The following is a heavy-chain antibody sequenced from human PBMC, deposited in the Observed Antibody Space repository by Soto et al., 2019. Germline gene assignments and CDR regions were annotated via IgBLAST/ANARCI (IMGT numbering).Heavy chain of an antibody. CDR2: IYYSGST. CDR1: GRSISSYY. D-gene: IGHD6-13*01. J-gene: IGHJ3*02. CDR3: ARFSSSPGDSSSDDSFDI. V-gene: IGHV4-59*01. Sequence: SETLPLTCTVSGRSISSYYCSWLRQPPGKGLQWIGYIYYSGSTNYNRSLKSRVTISVDTSKNQFSLKLSSVTAADTAVYYCARFSSSPGDSSSDDSFDIWGKGTMFTV.